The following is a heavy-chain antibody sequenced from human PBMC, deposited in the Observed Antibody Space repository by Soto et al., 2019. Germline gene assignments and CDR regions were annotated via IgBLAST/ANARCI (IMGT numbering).Heavy chain of an antibody. J-gene: IGHJ6*02. CDR2: INHSGST. V-gene: IGHV4-34*01. CDR1: GGSFSGYY. D-gene: IGHD3-9*01. CDR3: ARGEDYDILTGYLDG. Sequence: SETLSLTCAVYGGSFSGYYWSWIRQPPGKGLEWIGEINHSGSTNYNPSLKSRVTISVDTSKNQSSLKLSSVTAADTAVYYCARGEDYDILTGYLDGWGQGTTVTVSS.